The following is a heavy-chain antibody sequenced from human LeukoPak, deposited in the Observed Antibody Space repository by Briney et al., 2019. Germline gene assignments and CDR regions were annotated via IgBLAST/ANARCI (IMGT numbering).Heavy chain of an antibody. CDR2: ISNSGST. D-gene: IGHD2-21*02. CDR1: NASISSYY. Sequence: SETLPLTCSVSNASISSYYWSWIRQSPGKGLEWIGYISNSGSTDYNPSLKSRVTISVDTSKNQFSLKLSSVTAADTAVYYCARHWGSCRGGDCYTFDCWGQGTLVTVSS. V-gene: IGHV4-59*08. J-gene: IGHJ4*02. CDR3: ARHWGSCRGGDCYTFDC.